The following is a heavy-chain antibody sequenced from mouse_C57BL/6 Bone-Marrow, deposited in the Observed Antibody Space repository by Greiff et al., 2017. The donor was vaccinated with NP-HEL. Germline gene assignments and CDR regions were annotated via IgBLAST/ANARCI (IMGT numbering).Heavy chain of an antibody. CDR1: GYTFTSYD. V-gene: IGHV1-85*01. J-gene: IGHJ1*03. D-gene: IGHD1-1*01. CDR3: ASRRDYYGSSYGWYFDV. CDR2: IYPRDGST. Sequence: QVQLQQSGPELVKPGASVKLSCKASGYTFTSYDINWVKQRPGQGLEWIGWIYPRDGSTKYNEKFKGKATLTVDTSSSTAYMELHSLTSEDSAVYFCASRRDYYGSSYGWYFDVWGTGTTVTVSS.